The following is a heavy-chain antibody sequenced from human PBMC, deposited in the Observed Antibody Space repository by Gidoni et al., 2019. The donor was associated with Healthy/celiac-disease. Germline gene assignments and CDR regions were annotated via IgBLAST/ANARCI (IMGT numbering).Heavy chain of an antibody. V-gene: IGHV3-21*01. Sequence: EVQLVESGGGLVKPGGSLRLSCAASGFTFSSYSMNWVRQAPGKGLEGVSSISSSSSKIYYADSVKGRFTISRDNDKNSLYLQMNSLRAEDTAVYYCAAPHYDFWRADLAIDYWGQGTLVTVSS. CDR3: AAPHYDFWRADLAIDY. J-gene: IGHJ4*02. CDR1: GFTFSSYS. CDR2: ISSSSSKI. D-gene: IGHD3-3*01.